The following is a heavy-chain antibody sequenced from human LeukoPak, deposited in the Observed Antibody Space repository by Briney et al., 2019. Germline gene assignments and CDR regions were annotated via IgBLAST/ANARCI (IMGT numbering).Heavy chain of an antibody. J-gene: IGHJ3*02. D-gene: IGHD3-10*01. CDR3: ASWVRDAFDI. Sequence: GESLQISCKGSGYRFTSYWIGWVRQMPGKGLECMGIIYPGDSDTRYSPSFQGQVTISADKSISTAYLQWSSLKASDTAMYYCASWVRDAFDIWGQGTMVTVSS. V-gene: IGHV5-51*01. CDR2: IYPGDSDT. CDR1: GYRFTSYW.